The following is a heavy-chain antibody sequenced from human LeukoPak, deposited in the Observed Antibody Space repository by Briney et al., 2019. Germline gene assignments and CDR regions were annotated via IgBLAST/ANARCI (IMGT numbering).Heavy chain of an antibody. V-gene: IGHV3-15*01. CDR2: IKSKTDGGTT. D-gene: IGHD3-10*01. Sequence: TGGSLRLSCAASGFTFSNAWMSWVRQAPGKGLEWVGRIKSKTDGGTTDYAAPVKGRFTISRDDSKNTLYLQMNSLKTEDTAVYYCTTQLYYYGSGSYHYWGQGTLVTVSS. CDR1: GFTFSNAW. CDR3: TTQLYYYGSGSYHY. J-gene: IGHJ4*02.